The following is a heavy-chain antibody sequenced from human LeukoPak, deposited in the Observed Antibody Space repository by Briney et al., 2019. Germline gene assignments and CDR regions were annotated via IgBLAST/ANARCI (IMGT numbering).Heavy chain of an antibody. CDR1: GGSISSGNSY. D-gene: IGHD2-21*01. V-gene: IGHV4-61*02. CDR3: ARQRVEVVIASIYFDY. CDR2: IYSSGST. Sequence: SETLSLTCSVSGGSISSGNSYWSWVRQPAGKGLEWIGRIYSSGSTNYNPSLKSRVTISLDTSKNQFSLKLSSVTAADTAVYYCARQRVEVVIASIYFDYWGQGTLVTVSS. J-gene: IGHJ4*02.